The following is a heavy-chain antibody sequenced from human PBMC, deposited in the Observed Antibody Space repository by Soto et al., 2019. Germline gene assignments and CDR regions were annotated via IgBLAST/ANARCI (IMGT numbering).Heavy chain of an antibody. J-gene: IGHJ6*02. Sequence: ASVKVSCKASGYTFTSYYINWVRQATGQGLEWMGWMSPNSGNTGYAQKFQGRVTMTRNTSISTAYMELSSLRSEDTAVYYCARGGVAAYCGGDCYLYYYYGMDVWGQGTTVTVSS. D-gene: IGHD2-21*02. CDR2: MSPNSGNT. V-gene: IGHV1-8*01. CDR3: ARGGVAAYCGGDCYLYYYYGMDV. CDR1: GYTFTSYY.